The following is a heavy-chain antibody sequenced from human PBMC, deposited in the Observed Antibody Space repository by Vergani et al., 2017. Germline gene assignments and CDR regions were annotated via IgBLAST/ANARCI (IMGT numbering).Heavy chain of an antibody. J-gene: IGHJ3*01. V-gene: IGHV4-61*02. Sequence: QVQLQESGPGLVKPSQTLSLTCTVSGGSFSTGGQSWICLRVSAGKGLEWIGCIYTSGATNYNPSLRSRAIMSVDASKKPFSLKLTSVTAADTALYYCARYGGEYDKDAPNVWGQGTKVAVTS. CDR2: IYTSGAT. CDR1: GGSFSTGGQS. D-gene: IGHD2-21*01. CDR3: ARYGGEYDKDAPNV.